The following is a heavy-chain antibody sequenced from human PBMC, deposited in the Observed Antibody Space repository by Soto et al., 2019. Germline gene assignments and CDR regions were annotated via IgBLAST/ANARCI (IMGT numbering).Heavy chain of an antibody. CDR3: AKGGFWVHYGMDV. V-gene: IGHV3-23*01. D-gene: IGHD7-27*01. Sequence: EVQLLESGGGLVQPGGSPRLSCAASGSSFSAYAMNWVRQAPGKGLEWVSAISRSGDYTFYSDSVKGRFTISRDNSRNTVYMEMNSLRAEDTAVYYCAKGGFWVHYGMDVWGQGTTVSVSS. J-gene: IGHJ6*02. CDR2: ISRSGDYT. CDR1: GSSFSAYA.